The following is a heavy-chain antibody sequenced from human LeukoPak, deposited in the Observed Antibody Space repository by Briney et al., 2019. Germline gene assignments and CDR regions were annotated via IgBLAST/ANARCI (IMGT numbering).Heavy chain of an antibody. CDR1: GFTFSSYA. CDR2: ISYDGSNK. CDR3: ARVVSGELPPFSY. J-gene: IGHJ4*02. D-gene: IGHD1-26*01. Sequence: PGRSLRLSCAASGFTFSSYAMHWVRQAPGKGLEWVAVISYDGSNKYYADSVKGRFTISRDNSKNTLYLQMNSLRAEDTAVYYCARVVSGELPPFSYWGQGTLVTVSS. V-gene: IGHV3-30-3*01.